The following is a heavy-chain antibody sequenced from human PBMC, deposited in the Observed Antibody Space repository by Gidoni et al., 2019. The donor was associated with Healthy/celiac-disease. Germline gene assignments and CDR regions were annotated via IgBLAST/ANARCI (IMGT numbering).Heavy chain of an antibody. CDR2: IYYSGST. V-gene: IGHV4-39*01. D-gene: IGHD6-19*01. CDR3: ARLQSVGSGWDY. CDR1: GGSISSSSYY. J-gene: IGHJ4*02. Sequence: QLQLQESGPGLVKPSETLSLTCTVSGGSISSSSYYWGWIRQPPGKGLEWSGSIYYSGSTYYTPSLKSRVTISVDTSKTQFSLKLSSVTAADTAVYYCARLQSVGSGWDYWGQGTLVTVSS.